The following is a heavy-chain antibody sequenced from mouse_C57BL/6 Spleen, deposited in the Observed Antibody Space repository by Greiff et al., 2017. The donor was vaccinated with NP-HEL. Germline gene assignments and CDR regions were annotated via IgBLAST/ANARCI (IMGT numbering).Heavy chain of an antibody. CDR2: INPYNGDT. CDR3: ARGGSTVVATGGLDY. J-gene: IGHJ2*01. V-gene: IGHV1-20*01. CDR1: GYSFTGYF. D-gene: IGHD1-1*01. Sequence: VQLQQSGPELVKPGDSVKISCKASGYSFTGYFMNWVMQSHGKSLEWIGRINPYNGDTFYNQKFKGKATLTVDKSSSTAHMELRSLTSEDSAVYYCARGGSTVVATGGLDYWGQGTTLTVSS.